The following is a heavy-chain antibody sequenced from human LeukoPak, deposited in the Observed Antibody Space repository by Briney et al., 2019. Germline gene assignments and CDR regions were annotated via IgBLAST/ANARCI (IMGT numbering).Heavy chain of an antibody. D-gene: IGHD5-24*01. V-gene: IGHV4-59*08. J-gene: IGHJ6*02. CDR3: ARLAGYNSYYYGLDV. CDR2: IFYSGST. Sequence: SETLSLTCTVSGGSINNYYWNWIRQPPGKGLEWIGYIFYSGSTNYNPSLESRVTISVDTSNNQFSLRLRSVTAADTAVYYCARLAGYNSYYYGLDVWGQGTTVTVSS. CDR1: GGSINNYY.